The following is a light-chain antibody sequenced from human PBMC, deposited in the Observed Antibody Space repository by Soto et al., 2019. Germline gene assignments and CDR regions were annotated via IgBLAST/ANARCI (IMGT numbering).Light chain of an antibody. Sequence: DIVMTQSPDSLAVSLGERATINCKSSQSVLHSSNNKNYLAWYQQKPGQPPNLLIYWASTRKSGVPDRFSGSGSGTDFTLTISSLQAEDVAVYYCQQYYSTHPTFGGGTKVDIK. CDR1: QSVLHSSNNKNY. CDR2: WAS. CDR3: QQYYSTHPT. J-gene: IGKJ4*01. V-gene: IGKV4-1*01.